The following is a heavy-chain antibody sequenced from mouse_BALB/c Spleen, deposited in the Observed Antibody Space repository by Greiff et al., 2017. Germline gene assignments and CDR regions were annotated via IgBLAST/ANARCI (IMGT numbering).Heavy chain of an antibody. J-gene: IGHJ2*01. CDR1: GYTFTSYY. D-gene: IGHD1-2*01. Sequence: QVQLKQSGPELVKPGASVKMSCKASGYTFTSYYIHWVKQRPGQGLEWIGWLYPGDGSTKYNEKFKGKTTLTADKSSSTAYMLLSSLTSEDSAIYFCARRILRPYYFDYWGQGTTLTVSS. V-gene: IGHV1S56*01. CDR2: LYPGDGST. CDR3: ARRILRPYYFDY.